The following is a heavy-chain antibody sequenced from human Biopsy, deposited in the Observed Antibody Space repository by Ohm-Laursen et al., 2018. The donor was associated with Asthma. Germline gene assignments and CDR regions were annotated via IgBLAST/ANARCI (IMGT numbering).Heavy chain of an antibody. CDR1: GYTFTSYY. V-gene: IGHV1-46*01. CDR2: INPSGGST. Sequence: ASVKVSRNASGYTFTSYYMHGVRQAPGQGLEWMGIINPSGGSTSYAQKFQGRVTMTRDTSTSTVYMKLSSLRSEDTAVYYCARAGALIVGATMGYWGQGTLVTVSS. J-gene: IGHJ4*02. CDR3: ARAGALIVGATMGY. D-gene: IGHD1-26*01.